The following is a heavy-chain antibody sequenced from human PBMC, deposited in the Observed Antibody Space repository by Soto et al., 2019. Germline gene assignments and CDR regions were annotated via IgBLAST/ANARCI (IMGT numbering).Heavy chain of an antibody. Sequence: EVQLVESGGGLVQPGGSLRLSCAASGLIFSDYHMDWVRQAPGKGLEWVGRIRRKANSYTTEYAASVKGRFTISRDDSKNSLYLQMNSLKTEDTAEYYCAMLGGWSGGSSDMDVWGQGTTVTVCS. J-gene: IGHJ6*02. V-gene: IGHV3-72*01. CDR1: GLIFSDYH. CDR3: AMLGGWSGGSSDMDV. D-gene: IGHD6-19*01. CDR2: IRRKANSYTT.